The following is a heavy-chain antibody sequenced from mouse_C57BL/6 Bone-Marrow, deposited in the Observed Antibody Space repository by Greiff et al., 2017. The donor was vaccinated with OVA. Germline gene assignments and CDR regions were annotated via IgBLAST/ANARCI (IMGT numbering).Heavy chain of an antibody. V-gene: IGHV5-9-1*02. Sequence: DVQLVESGEGLVKPGGSLKLSCAASGFTFSSYAMSWVRQTPEKRLEWVAYISSGGDYIYYADTVKGRFTISRDNARNTLYLQMSSLKSEDTAMYYCTRGTTVVAEYFDVWGTGTTVTVSS. CDR2: ISSGGDYI. D-gene: IGHD1-1*01. J-gene: IGHJ1*03. CDR1: GFTFSSYA. CDR3: TRGTTVVAEYFDV.